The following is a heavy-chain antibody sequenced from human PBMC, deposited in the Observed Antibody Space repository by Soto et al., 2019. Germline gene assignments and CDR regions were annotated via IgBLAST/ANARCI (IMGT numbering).Heavy chain of an antibody. CDR3: ARDRSGTYYNWFDP. CDR2: IYSGGST. Sequence: GGSLRLSCAASGFTVSSNSMSWVRQAQGKGLEWVSVIYSGGSTFYADSVKGRFTMSRDNSKNMLYLQMNNLRADDTAVYYCARDRSGTYYNWFDPWGQGTLVTVSS. D-gene: IGHD1-26*01. J-gene: IGHJ5*02. CDR1: GFTVSSNS. V-gene: IGHV3-53*01.